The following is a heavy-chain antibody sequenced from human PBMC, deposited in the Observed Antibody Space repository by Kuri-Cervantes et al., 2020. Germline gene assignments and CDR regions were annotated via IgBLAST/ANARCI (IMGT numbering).Heavy chain of an antibody. J-gene: IGHJ3*02. D-gene: IGHD3-9*01. CDR3: ARGRTYDILTGSYDAFDI. CDR1: GYTFTSYY. V-gene: IGHV1-46*01. Sequence: ASVKVSCKASGYTFTSYYMHWVRQAPGQGLKWMGIINPSGGSTSYAQKFQGRVTMTRDTSTSTVYMELSSLRSEDTAVYYCARGRTYDILTGSYDAFDIWGQGTMVTVSS. CDR2: INPSGGST.